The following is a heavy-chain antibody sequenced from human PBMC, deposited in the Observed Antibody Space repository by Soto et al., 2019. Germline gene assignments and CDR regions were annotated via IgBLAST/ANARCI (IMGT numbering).Heavy chain of an antibody. D-gene: IGHD3-3*02. CDR2: INAGNGHT. CDR3: AKEADSMTYYFDN. CDR1: GYNFISYT. V-gene: IGHV1-3*01. J-gene: IGHJ4*02. Sequence: QVQLVQSGPGVKKPGASVKVSGKASGYNFISYTIHWVRQAPGQSFEWMRWINAGNGHTRYSQKFQDRVTITTNTTASPAYMELNRLKPQHTAIYYCAKEADSMTYYFDNWGQGNLISFSS.